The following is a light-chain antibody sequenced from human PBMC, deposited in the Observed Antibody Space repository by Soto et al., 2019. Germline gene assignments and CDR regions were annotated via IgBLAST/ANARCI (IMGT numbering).Light chain of an antibody. J-gene: IGKJ4*01. Sequence: EIVLTQSPGTLSLSPGERATLSCRASPSVSGSNLAWYQQKPGQAPRLLIYGASTRATGIPARFSGSGSGTEFTLTISSLQSEDFAVYYCQQYNNWPAFGGGTKVDIK. CDR1: PSVSGSN. V-gene: IGKV3D-15*01. CDR2: GAS. CDR3: QQYNNWPA.